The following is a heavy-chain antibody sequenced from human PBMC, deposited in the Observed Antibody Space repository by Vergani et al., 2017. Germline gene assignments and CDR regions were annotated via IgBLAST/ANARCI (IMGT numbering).Heavy chain of an antibody. CDR1: GVSVTDYN. CDR2: LSPTGGA. V-gene: IGHV4-59*02. Sequence: QAQLQESGPGLVKPSETLSLTCHVFGVSVTDYNCNWIRQAPGKGLECIGSLSPTGGATHASHNPSLKSRVSISVDTSKSQFSLRLTSVTAADSAIYYCAGDTRSWQRADRWGQGLLVSVSS. D-gene: IGHD6-13*01. J-gene: IGHJ5*02. CDR3: AGDTRSWQRADR.